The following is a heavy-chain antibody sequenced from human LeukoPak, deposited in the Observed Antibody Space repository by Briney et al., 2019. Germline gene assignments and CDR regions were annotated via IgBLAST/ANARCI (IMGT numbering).Heavy chain of an antibody. V-gene: IGHV3-21*01. J-gene: IGHJ6*02. CDR1: GFTFSSYS. Sequence: GGSLRLSCAASGFTFSSYSMNWVRQAPGKGLVWVSSISSSSSYIYYADSVKGRFTISRDNSKNTLYLEMNSRRAEDPPVYYCATDRPQGYGMDVWGQGTTVTVSS. CDR3: ATDRPQGYGMDV. CDR2: ISSSSSYI.